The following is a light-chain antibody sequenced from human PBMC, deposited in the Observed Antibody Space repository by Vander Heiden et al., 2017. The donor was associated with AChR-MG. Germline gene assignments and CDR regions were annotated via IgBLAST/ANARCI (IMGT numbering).Light chain of an antibody. CDR2: AAS. CDR3: QKDNIAPWT. J-gene: IGKJ1*01. V-gene: IGKV1-27*01. Sequence: DIQMTQSPSSLSASVGDRVTITCRASEGISKYLAWYQQKPGKVPELLIYAASTLPSGVPSRFSGSGSGTDFTLTISSLQPEDVATYYCQKDNIAPWTFGQGTKVEIK. CDR1: EGISKY.